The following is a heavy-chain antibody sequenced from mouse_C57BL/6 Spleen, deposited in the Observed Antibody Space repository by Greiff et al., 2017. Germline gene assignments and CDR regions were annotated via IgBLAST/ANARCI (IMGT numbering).Heavy chain of an antibody. CDR3: ARGATAVEGYFDY. CDR2: INPSNGGT. V-gene: IGHV1-53*01. D-gene: IGHD1-1*01. CDR1: GYTFTSYW. Sequence: QVHVKQPGTELVKPGASVKLSCKASGYTFTSYWMHWVKQRPGQGLEWIGNINPSNGGTNYNEKFKSKATLTVDKSSSTAYMQLSSLTSEDYAVYYCARGATAVEGYFDYWGQGTTLTVSS. J-gene: IGHJ2*01.